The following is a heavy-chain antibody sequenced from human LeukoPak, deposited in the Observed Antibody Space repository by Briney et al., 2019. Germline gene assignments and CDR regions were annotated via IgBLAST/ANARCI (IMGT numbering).Heavy chain of an antibody. Sequence: PGGSLRLSCAASGFTFSSYAMSWVRQAPGKGLEWVSAISGSGGSTYYADSVKGRFTISRDNSKNTLYLQMNSLRVEDTAEYYCVRGGGDRYYFDYWGQGTLVTVSS. J-gene: IGHJ4*02. CDR3: VRGGGDRYYFDY. D-gene: IGHD2-21*02. CDR1: GFTFSSYA. V-gene: IGHV3-23*01. CDR2: ISGSGGST.